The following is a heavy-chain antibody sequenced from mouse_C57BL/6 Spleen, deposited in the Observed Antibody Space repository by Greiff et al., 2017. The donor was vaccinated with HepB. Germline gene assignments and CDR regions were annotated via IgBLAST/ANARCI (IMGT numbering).Heavy chain of an antibody. V-gene: IGHV14-4*01. Sequence: EVQLQQSGAELVRPGASVKLSCTASGFNIKDDYMHWVKQRPEQGLEWIGWIDPENGDTEYASKFQGKATITADTSSNTAYLQRSSLTSEDTAVYYCTMNEDYAMDYWGQGTSVTVSS. CDR2: IDPENGDT. CDR1: GFNIKDDY. J-gene: IGHJ4*01. CDR3: TMNEDYAMDY.